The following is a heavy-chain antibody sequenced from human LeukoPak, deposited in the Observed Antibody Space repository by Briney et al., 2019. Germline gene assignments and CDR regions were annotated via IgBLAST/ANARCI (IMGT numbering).Heavy chain of an antibody. V-gene: IGHV3-21*01. CDR3: ARARQDYGGNSWYFDY. J-gene: IGHJ4*02. CDR2: ISSSSNYI. CDR1: GFTFSSYS. D-gene: IGHD4-23*01. Sequence: GGSLRLSCAASGFTFSSYSMNWVRQAPGKGLEWISSISSSSNYINYADSVKGRFTISRDNSKNTLYLQMNSLRAEDTVVYYCARARQDYGGNSWYFDYWGQGTLVTVSS.